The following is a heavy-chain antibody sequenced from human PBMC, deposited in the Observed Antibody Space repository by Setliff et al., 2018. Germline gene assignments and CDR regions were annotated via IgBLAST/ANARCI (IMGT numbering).Heavy chain of an antibody. CDR3: AISSLSICRAGNCPNAFDI. Sequence: EASVKVSCKTSGYAFINFYMYWVRQAPGQGLEWMGWISGYTGNTNYAHKLQGRVTLTTDTSTGTAHMELRSLRSDDTAVYYCAISSLSICRAGNCPNAFDIWGQGTMVTVSS. CDR2: ISGYTGNT. D-gene: IGHD2-15*01. V-gene: IGHV1-18*04. CDR1: GYAFINFY. J-gene: IGHJ3*02.